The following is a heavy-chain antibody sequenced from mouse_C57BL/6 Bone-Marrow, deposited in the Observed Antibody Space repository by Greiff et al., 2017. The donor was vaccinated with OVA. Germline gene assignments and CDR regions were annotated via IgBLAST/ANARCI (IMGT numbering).Heavy chain of an antibody. J-gene: IGHJ3*01. CDR1: GYSITSGYD. CDR3: ARGQNWAWFAY. CDR2: ISYSGST. Sequence: VQLQQSGPGMVKPSQSLSLTCTVTGYSITSGYDWHWIRHFPGNKLEWMGYISYSGSTNYNPSLKSRISITHDTSKNHFFLKLNSVTTEDTATYYCARGQNWAWFAYWGQGTLVTVSA. D-gene: IGHD4-1*01. V-gene: IGHV3-1*01.